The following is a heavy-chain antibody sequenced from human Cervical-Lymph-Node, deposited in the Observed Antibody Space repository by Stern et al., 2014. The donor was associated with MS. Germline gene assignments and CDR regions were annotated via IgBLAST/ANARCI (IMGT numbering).Heavy chain of an antibody. J-gene: IGHJ4*02. CDR3: ARESGSYYDYFDS. Sequence: QDQLVQSGTEVKKPGASVKISCKASGYTFTSNQINWVRQAPGQGLEWMGILSPIGGRTTYAQKFQGRVSMTRDTSTKTVYMELSSLTSEDTAVYYCARESGSYYDYFDSWGQGTLITVSS. CDR1: GYTFTSNQ. CDR2: LSPIGGRT. D-gene: IGHD1-26*01. V-gene: IGHV1-46*01.